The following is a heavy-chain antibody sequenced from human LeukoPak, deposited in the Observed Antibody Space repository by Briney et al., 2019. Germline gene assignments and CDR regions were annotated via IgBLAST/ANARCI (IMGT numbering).Heavy chain of an antibody. V-gene: IGHV4-4*02. J-gene: IGHJ3*01. Sequence: PSETLSLTCAVSGDSISSSHWWSWVRQSPGKGLEWIGEIYHSGNTNYNPSLKSRVTISVDTSKNQFSLKLSSVTAADTAVYYCARDRGKDVPGGTFDLWGQGTMVTVSS. CDR2: IYHSGNT. CDR3: ARDRGKDVPGGTFDL. D-gene: IGHD1-26*01. CDR1: GDSISSSHW.